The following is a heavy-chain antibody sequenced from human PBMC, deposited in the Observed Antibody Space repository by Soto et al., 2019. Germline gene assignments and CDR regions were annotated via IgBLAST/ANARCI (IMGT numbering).Heavy chain of an antibody. CDR1: GFTFSSYD. V-gene: IGHV3-13*01. J-gene: IGHJ6*03. Sequence: EVQLVESGGGLVQPGGSLRLSCAASGFTFSSYDMHWVRQATGKGLEWVSAIGTAGDTYYPGSVKGRFTISRENAKNSLYLQMNSLRAGDTAVYYCARAGYCSSTSCSYYMDVWGKGTTVTVSS. CDR2: IGTAGDT. D-gene: IGHD2-2*01. CDR3: ARAGYCSSTSCSYYMDV.